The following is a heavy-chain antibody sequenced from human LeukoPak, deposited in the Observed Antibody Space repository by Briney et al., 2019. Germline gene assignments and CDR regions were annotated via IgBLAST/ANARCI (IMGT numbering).Heavy chain of an antibody. CDR3: ARGSGSYSGAADY. CDR2: RNHRGSS. Sequence: SEPLSLTCSVHGSSFTGYYWSWIHQPPGKGLEWIGERNHRGSSYFNPSFESRVTISLDMSRKQFSLNLTSVTAADTAFYYCARGSGSYSGAADYWGQGTLVTVSS. V-gene: IGHV4-34*01. CDR1: GSSFTGYY. J-gene: IGHJ4*02. D-gene: IGHD6-19*01.